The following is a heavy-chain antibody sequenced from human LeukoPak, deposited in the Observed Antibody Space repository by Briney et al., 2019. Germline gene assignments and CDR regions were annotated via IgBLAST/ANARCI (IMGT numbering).Heavy chain of an antibody. D-gene: IGHD6-13*01. CDR1: GGSISSYY. Sequence: SETLSLTCTVSGGSISSYYWSWIRQPPGKGLEWIGYIYYSGSTNYNPSLESRVTISVDTSKNQFSLKLSSVTAADTAVYYCARGGAAAGTRNWGQGTLVTVSS. J-gene: IGHJ4*02. V-gene: IGHV4-59*01. CDR2: IYYSGST. CDR3: ARGGAAAGTRN.